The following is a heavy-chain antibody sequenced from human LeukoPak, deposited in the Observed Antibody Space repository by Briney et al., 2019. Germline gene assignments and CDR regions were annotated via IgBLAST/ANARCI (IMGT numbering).Heavy chain of an antibody. CDR2: INGYGSST. CDR1: GFTFVSYW. D-gene: IGHD5-18*01. CDR3: ARDAPGNTALDY. Sequence: GGSLRLSCAASGFTFVSYWMHWVRQAPGKGLVWVSRINGYGSSTDFADSVKGRFTISRDSAKNTLYLQMNSLRAEDTAVYYCARDAPGNTALDYWGQGTLVTVSS. V-gene: IGHV3-74*01. J-gene: IGHJ4*02.